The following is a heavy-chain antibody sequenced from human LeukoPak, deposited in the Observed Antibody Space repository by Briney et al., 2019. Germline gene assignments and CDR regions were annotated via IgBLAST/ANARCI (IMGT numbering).Heavy chain of an antibody. CDR2: IDTDGSGT. D-gene: IGHD1-26*01. V-gene: IGHV3-74*03. J-gene: IGHJ4*02. Sequence: GGSLRLSCVASGFTFSSYWIHWVRQAPGKGLVWVSRIDTDGSGTMYADSVKGRFTVSRDNAKNTVYLQMNSLRAEDTAVYYCAGDRATSYFDYWGQGALVTISS. CDR3: AGDRATSYFDY. CDR1: GFTFSSYW.